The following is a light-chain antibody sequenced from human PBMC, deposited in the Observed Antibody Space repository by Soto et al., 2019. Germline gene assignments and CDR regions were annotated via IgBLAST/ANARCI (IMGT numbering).Light chain of an antibody. V-gene: IGKV3-20*01. CDR1: QSVSNNY. J-gene: IGKJ1*01. CDR3: QQYGSSPQT. CDR2: GAS. Sequence: EIVLTQSPGTLSLSPGERATLSCLASQSVSNNYLAWYQQKPGQAPRLLIYGASSRATGIPDRFSGSGSGTDFTLTISRLEPEDFAVYYCQQYGSSPQTFGQGTKVDIK.